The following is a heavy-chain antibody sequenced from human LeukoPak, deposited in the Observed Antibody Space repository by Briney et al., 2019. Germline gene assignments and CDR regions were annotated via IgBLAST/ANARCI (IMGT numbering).Heavy chain of an antibody. D-gene: IGHD3-10*01. Sequence: GGSLRLSCAASGFTFSSYAMSWVRQAPGKGLEWVSAISGSGGSTYYADSVKGRFTISRDNSKNTLYLQMNSLRAEDTAVYYCAKELYYYYGSGSYYNTPFDYWGQGTLVTVSS. CDR1: GFTFSSYA. J-gene: IGHJ4*02. V-gene: IGHV3-23*01. CDR3: AKELYYYYGSGSYYNTPFDY. CDR2: ISGSGGST.